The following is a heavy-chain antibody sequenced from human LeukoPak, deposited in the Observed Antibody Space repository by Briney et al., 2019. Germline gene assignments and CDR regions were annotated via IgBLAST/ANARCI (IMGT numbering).Heavy chain of an antibody. J-gene: IGHJ4*02. CDR2: ISISGNIL. CDR1: GFTFSTYE. Sequence: PGGSLRLSCAASGFTFSTYEMNWVRQAPGKGLEWISYISISGNILKYADSVKGRFTISRDNAKNSLYLQMNSLRAEDTAVYYCARVLAGATYFDYWGQGTLVTVSS. CDR3: ARVLAGATYFDY. V-gene: IGHV3-48*03. D-gene: IGHD1-26*01.